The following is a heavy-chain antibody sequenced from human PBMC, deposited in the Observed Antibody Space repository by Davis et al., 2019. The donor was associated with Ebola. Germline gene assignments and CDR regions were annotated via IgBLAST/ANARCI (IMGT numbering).Heavy chain of an antibody. D-gene: IGHD5-24*01. Sequence: MPGGSLRLSCTVSGGSISSHYWSWVRQPPGKGLEWIADINYSGRTNYNPSIASRVTISIATSKNQFSLNLNSVTASDTAVYYCARVRGDGSSHLEGLDSWGQGTLVTVSS. V-gene: IGHV4-59*11. J-gene: IGHJ4*02. CDR1: GGSISSHY. CDR2: INYSGRT. CDR3: ARVRGDGSSHLEGLDS.